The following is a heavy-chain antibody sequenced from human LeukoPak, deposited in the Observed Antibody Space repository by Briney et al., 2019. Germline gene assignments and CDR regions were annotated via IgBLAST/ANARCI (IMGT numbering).Heavy chain of an antibody. Sequence: GASVKVSCKASGYTFTSYDINWVRQAPGQGLEWMGWRNPNSGNTGYAQKFQGRVTMTRNTSISTAYMELSSLRSEDTAVYYCARVGYYDSSGYSSDAFDIWGQGTMVTVSS. V-gene: IGHV1-8*01. CDR3: ARVGYYDSSGYSSDAFDI. CDR1: GYTFTSYD. J-gene: IGHJ3*02. CDR2: RNPNSGNT. D-gene: IGHD3-22*01.